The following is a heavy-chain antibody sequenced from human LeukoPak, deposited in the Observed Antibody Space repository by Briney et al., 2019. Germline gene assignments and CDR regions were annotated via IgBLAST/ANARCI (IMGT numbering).Heavy chain of an antibody. V-gene: IGHV3-7*01. D-gene: IGHD3-16*02. J-gene: IGHJ4*02. CDR2: IKQDGSEK. CDR3: ARDQGTITFGGVIVRSDY. CDR1: GFTFSSYW. Sequence: GGSLRLSCAASGFTFSSYWMTWVRQAPGKGLEWVANIKQDGSEKYYVDSVKGRFTISRDNAKNSLYLQMNSLRAEDTAVYYCARDQGTITFGGVIVRSDYWGQGTLVTVSS.